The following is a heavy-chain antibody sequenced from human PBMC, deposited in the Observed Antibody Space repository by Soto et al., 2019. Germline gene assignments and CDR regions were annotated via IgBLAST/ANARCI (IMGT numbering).Heavy chain of an antibody. CDR3: ARLSGYCSGGSCSPSYYYYGMDV. V-gene: IGHV1-69*01. Sequence: QVQLVQSGAEVKKPGSSVKVSCKASGGTFSSYAISWVRQAPGQGLEWMGGIIPIFGTANYAQKFQGRVTITADESTSTAYMELSSVRSEDTAVYYCARLSGYCSGGSCSPSYYYYGMDVWGQGTTVTVSS. CDR1: GGTFSSYA. CDR2: IIPIFGTA. J-gene: IGHJ6*02. D-gene: IGHD2-15*01.